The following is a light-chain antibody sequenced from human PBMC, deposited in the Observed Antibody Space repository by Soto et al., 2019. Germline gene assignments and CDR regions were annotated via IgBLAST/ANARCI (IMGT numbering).Light chain of an antibody. CDR3: QQYHNYPRT. CDR2: DAS. J-gene: IGKJ1*01. V-gene: IGKV1-5*01. Sequence: IQMTQSPSTLSASIGDRVTITCRASESIRTWLAWYQHKPGKAPNFLIYDASSLESGVPSRFSGSGSGTEFTLTISNLQPDDFATYFCQQYHNYPRTFGQGTKV. CDR1: ESIRTW.